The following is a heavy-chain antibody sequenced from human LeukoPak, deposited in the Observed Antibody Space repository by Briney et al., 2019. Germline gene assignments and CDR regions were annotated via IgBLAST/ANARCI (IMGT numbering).Heavy chain of an antibody. J-gene: IGHJ6*03. CDR1: GGTFSSYA. V-gene: IGHV1-69*05. CDR2: IIPIFGTA. D-gene: IGHD2-2*02. CDR3: AIVDIVVVPAAIGGDYYYMDV. Sequence: SAKVSCKASGGTFSSYAISWVRQAPGQGLEWMGGIIPIFGTANYAQKFQGRVTITTDESTSTAYMELSSLRSEDTAVYYCAIVDIVVVPAAIGGDYYYMDVWGKGTTVTVSS.